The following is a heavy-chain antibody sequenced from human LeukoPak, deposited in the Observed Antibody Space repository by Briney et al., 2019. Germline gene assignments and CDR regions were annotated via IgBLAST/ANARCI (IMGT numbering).Heavy chain of an antibody. CDR3: ARSVRNDNAFDI. V-gene: IGHV3-30*02. CDR1: GFTFSSYG. D-gene: IGHD2-8*01. Sequence: GGSLRLSCAASGFTFSSYGMHWVRQAPGKGLEWVAFIRYDGSNKYYADSVKGRFTISRDNAKNSLYLQMNSLRAEDTAVYYCARSVRNDNAFDIWGQGTMVTVSS. CDR2: IRYDGSNK. J-gene: IGHJ3*02.